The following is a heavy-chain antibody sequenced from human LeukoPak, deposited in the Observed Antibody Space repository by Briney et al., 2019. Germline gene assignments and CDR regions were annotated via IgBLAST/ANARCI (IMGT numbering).Heavy chain of an antibody. CDR3: AKARDSANYYFDS. Sequence: GGSLRLSCLGSGFNFRSYDMHWVRQAPGKGPEWVAFIQDEGISKNYGDSVKGRFAISRDNFKNTVYLEMTSLTTEDTALYYCAKARDSANYYFDSWGQGTLVTVSS. CDR1: GFNFRSYD. CDR2: IQDEGISK. J-gene: IGHJ4*02. V-gene: IGHV3-30*02. D-gene: IGHD1-26*01.